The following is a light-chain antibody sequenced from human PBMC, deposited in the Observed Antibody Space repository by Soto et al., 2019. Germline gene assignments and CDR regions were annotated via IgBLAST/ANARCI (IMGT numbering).Light chain of an antibody. CDR3: QQRSNWPLT. CDR2: GAS. V-gene: IGKV3D-20*02. CDR1: QSFSSTY. J-gene: IGKJ5*01. Sequence: EIVLTQSPGALSLSPGDRATLSCRASQSFSSTYLAWYQQKPGQAPRLIIYGASSRATGIPDRFSGSGSGTEFTLTISNLQSEDVAVYYCQQRSNWPLTLGQGTRLEIK.